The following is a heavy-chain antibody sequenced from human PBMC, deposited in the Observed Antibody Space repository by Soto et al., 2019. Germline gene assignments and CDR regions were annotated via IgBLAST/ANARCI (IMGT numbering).Heavy chain of an antibody. V-gene: IGHV5-51*01. CDR3: ARDGLSSSSSFDY. CDR2: THPGNSDA. D-gene: IGHD6-6*01. Sequence: GESLKISCQGSGYTFSNQWIAWVRQMPGKGLEWMGLTHPGNSDAKYSPSFQGQVTMSADKSISTAYLQWTSLKASDTAMYYCARDGLSSSSSFDYWGQGTLVTVSS. J-gene: IGHJ4*02. CDR1: GYTFSNQW.